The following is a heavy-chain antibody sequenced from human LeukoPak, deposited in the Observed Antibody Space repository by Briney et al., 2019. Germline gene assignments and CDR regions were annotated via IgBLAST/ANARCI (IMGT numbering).Heavy chain of an antibody. Sequence: PSETLSLTCTVSAGSISSSSYYWGWIRQPPGKGLEWIGTIYYTGNTYYNPSLKSRVTISVDTSKSQFSLKLSSVTAADTAVYYCARLLTVGGRIDYWGQGTLVTVSS. CDR1: AGSISSSSYY. V-gene: IGHV4-39*01. D-gene: IGHD6-19*01. J-gene: IGHJ4*02. CDR3: ARLLTVGGRIDY. CDR2: IYYTGNT.